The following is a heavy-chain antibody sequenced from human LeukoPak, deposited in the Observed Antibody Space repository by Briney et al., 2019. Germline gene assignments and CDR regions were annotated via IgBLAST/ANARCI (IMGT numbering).Heavy chain of an antibody. V-gene: IGHV4-39*01. CDR1: GGSISSSSYY. J-gene: IGHJ5*02. D-gene: IGHD2-2*01. CDR3: ARRGSTSWFDP. CDR2: ISYSGST. Sequence: SETLSLTCTVSGGSISSSSYYWGWIRQPPGKGLEWIGSISYSGSTYYNPSLESRITIPVDSSRNQFSLKLSSVTAADTAVYYCARRGSTSWFDPWGQGTLVTVSS.